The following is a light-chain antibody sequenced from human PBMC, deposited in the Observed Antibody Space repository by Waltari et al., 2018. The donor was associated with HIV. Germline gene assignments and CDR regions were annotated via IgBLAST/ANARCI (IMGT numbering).Light chain of an antibody. J-gene: IGKJ4*01. Sequence: DIAMNQSPESLAVSLGERATINCKYSQTVLSASNNKNFLACYQQKPRHPPTLLIYWASTRESGVPDRFVASGSGTHFTLTINSLQTEDVAVYYCQQYSTLPITFGGVTKVEVK. CDR1: QTVLSASNNKNF. CDR2: WAS. CDR3: QQYSTLPIT. V-gene: IGKV4-1*01.